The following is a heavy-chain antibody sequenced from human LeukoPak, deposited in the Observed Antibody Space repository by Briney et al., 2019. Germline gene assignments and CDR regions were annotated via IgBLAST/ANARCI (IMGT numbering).Heavy chain of an antibody. CDR2: ISGSGGST. CDR1: GFTFSDYA. D-gene: IGHD6-6*01. V-gene: IGHV3-23*01. Sequence: GGSLRLSCAASGFTFSDYAMTWVRQAPGEGLEWVSAISGSGGSTYYADSVKGRFTISRHNSKNTGYLQLNSLRAEDTAVYYCARGSRSNGYYIDYWGQGTLVTVSS. J-gene: IGHJ4*02. CDR3: ARGSRSNGYYIDY.